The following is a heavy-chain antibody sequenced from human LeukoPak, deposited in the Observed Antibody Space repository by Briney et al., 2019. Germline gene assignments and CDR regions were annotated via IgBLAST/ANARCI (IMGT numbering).Heavy chain of an antibody. V-gene: IGHV1-18*01. J-gene: IGHJ6*02. CDR2: ISAYNGNT. CDR3: ASSMVRGVIITKQFYYYGMDV. D-gene: IGHD3-10*01. Sequence: GASVKVSRKASGYAFTSYGISWVRQAPGQGLEWVGWISAYNGNTNYAQKLQGRVTMTTDTSTTTAYMELRSLRSDDTAVYYCASSMVRGVIITKQFYYYGMDVWGQGTTVTVSS. CDR1: GYAFTSYG.